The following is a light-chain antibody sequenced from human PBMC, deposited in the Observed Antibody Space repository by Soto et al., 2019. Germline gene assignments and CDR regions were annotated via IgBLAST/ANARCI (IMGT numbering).Light chain of an antibody. CDR1: SFNVGGNT. CDR3: ATWDDRLNGVV. CDR2: SNN. Sequence: QSVLTQPPSASGTPGQRVTISCSGSSFNVGGNTVNWYQQVTGTAPKFLINSNNQRPSGVPDRFSGSKSGTSASLAISGLQSEDEADYYCATWDDRLNGVVFGGATKVTV. J-gene: IGLJ2*01. V-gene: IGLV1-44*01.